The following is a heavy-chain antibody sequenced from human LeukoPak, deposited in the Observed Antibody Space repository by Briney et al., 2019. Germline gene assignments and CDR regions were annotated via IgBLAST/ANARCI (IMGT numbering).Heavy chain of an antibody. CDR2: IYTSGST. CDR1: GGSISSGSYY. CDR3: ASFYRNYDFWSGYSAAEYFQH. D-gene: IGHD3-3*01. V-gene: IGHV4-61*02. Sequence: SETLSLTCTVSGGSISSGSYYWSWIRQPAGKGLEWIGRIYTSGSTNYNPSLKSRVTISVDTSKNQFSLKLSSVTAADTAVYYCASFYRNYDFWSGYSAAEYFQHWGQGTLVTVSS. J-gene: IGHJ1*01.